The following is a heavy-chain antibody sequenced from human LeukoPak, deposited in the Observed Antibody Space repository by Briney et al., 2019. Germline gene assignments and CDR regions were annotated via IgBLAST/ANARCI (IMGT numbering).Heavy chain of an antibody. CDR3: ARGGYSGYDAFDACDI. CDR1: GASITSIGYS. Sequence: SETLSLTCAVSGASITSIGYSWSWIRQPPGKGLEWIGYIFHSGTTYYNPSLNSRVTISLDRSKNQVSLKLNSATAADTAVYYCARGGYSGYDAFDACDIWGQGTMVTVSS. D-gene: IGHD5-12*01. CDR2: IFHSGTT. V-gene: IGHV4-30-2*01. J-gene: IGHJ3*02.